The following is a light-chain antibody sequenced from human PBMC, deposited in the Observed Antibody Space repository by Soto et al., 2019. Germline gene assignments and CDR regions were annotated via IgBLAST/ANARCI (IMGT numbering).Light chain of an antibody. CDR3: QQYGSSMWT. CDR2: GTS. V-gene: IGKV3-20*01. CDR1: QTVGSAY. Sequence: EIVLTQSPGTLSLSPGERATLSCRASQTVGSAYLAWYQHKPGQAPRLLIYGTSSRATGITDRISGSGSGTDFTLTISRLEPEDFAVYYCQQYGSSMWTFGQGTKVEAK. J-gene: IGKJ1*01.